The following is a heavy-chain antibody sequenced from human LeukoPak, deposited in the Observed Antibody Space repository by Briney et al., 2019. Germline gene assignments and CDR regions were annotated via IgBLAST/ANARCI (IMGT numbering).Heavy chain of an antibody. CDR2: IIPILTTP. Sequence: SVKVSCKASGGTFSNDGISWVRQAPGQGLEWMGGIIPILTTPKCAQKFQGRVTISADESTSTAYMELSSLRAEDTALYYCARGAGFKSGRTIHFFGMDVWGQGTTVTVSS. J-gene: IGHJ6*02. D-gene: IGHD2-21*01. CDR3: ARGAGFKSGRTIHFFGMDV. V-gene: IGHV1-69*13. CDR1: GGTFSNDG.